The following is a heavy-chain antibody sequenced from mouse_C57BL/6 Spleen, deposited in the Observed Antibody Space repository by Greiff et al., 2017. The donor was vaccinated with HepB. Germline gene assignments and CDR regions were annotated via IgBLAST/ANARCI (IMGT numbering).Heavy chain of an antibody. Sequence: EVKLQESGPGLVKPSQSLSLTCSVTGYSITSGYYWTWIRQFPGNKLEWMGYISYDGSNNYNPSLKNRISITRDTSKNQFFLKLNSVTTEDTATYYCARDRGDYAMDYWGQGTSVTVSS. J-gene: IGHJ4*01. CDR3: ARDRGDYAMDY. CDR2: ISYDGSN. V-gene: IGHV3-6*01. CDR1: GYSITSGYY.